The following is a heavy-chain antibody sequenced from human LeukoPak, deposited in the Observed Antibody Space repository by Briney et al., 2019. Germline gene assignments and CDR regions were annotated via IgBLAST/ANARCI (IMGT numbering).Heavy chain of an antibody. CDR3: ARGMSRLVVIIKPLYFDY. CDR2: INHSGST. D-gene: IGHD3-22*01. Sequence: SETLSLTCAVYGGSFSGYYWSWIRQPPGKGLEWIGEINHSGSTNYNPSLKSRVTISVDTSKNQFSLKLSSVTAADTAVYYCARGMSRLVVIIKPLYFDYWGQGALVTVSS. J-gene: IGHJ4*02. CDR1: GGSFSGYY. V-gene: IGHV4-34*01.